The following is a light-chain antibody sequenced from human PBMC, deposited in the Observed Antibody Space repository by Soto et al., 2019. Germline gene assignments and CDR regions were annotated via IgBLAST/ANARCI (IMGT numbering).Light chain of an antibody. Sequence: EIVLTQSPATLSLSPGERATLSCRASQSIATFLTWYQQKPGQPPRLLIYDASKRATGIPARFSGSGSGTDFSLTISSLEPDDFAIYYCQQRTNWPPTHTSGQGTKLEIK. CDR2: DAS. V-gene: IGKV3-11*01. CDR3: QQRTNWPPTHT. J-gene: IGKJ2*01. CDR1: QSIATF.